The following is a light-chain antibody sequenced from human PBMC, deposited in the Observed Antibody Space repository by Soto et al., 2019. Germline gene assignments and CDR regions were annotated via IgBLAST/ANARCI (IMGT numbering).Light chain of an antibody. CDR2: GAS. CDR1: QSVSSGY. V-gene: IGKV3-20*01. CDR3: QQYGSSPT. J-gene: IGKJ1*01. Sequence: DIVLTQSPGTLSLSPGERATLSCRASQSVSSGYLAWYQHKPGQAPRLLIYGASSRATGIPDRFSGSGSGTDFTLTIRRLEPEDFALYYCQQYGSSPTFGQGTKVGIK.